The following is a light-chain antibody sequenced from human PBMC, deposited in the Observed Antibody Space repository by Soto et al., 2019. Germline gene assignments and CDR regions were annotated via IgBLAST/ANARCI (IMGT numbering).Light chain of an antibody. CDR1: QSVLYSSNNKNY. CDR3: QQYYRPCT. Sequence: DIVMTQAPDSLAVSLGGRATINCKSSQSVLYSSNNKNYLAWYQQKPGQPPKLLIYWASTRESGVPDRFSGSESGTDFTLTISSLLAEDAAVYSGQQYYRPCTFGQGTKVEIK. CDR2: WAS. J-gene: IGKJ1*01. V-gene: IGKV4-1*01.